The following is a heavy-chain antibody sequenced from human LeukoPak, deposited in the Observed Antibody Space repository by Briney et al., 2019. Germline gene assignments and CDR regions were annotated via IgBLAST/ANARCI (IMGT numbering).Heavy chain of an antibody. Sequence: KPGESLKISCKGSGYSFTSYWTGWVRQMPGKGLEWMGIIYPGDSDTRYSPSFQGQVTISADKSISTAYLQWSSLKASDTAMYYCARPPLGSYDILTGYENDYWGQGTLSPSPQ. J-gene: IGHJ4*02. CDR3: ARPPLGSYDILTGYENDY. D-gene: IGHD3-9*01. V-gene: IGHV5-51*03. CDR1: GYSFTSYW. CDR2: IYPGDSDT.